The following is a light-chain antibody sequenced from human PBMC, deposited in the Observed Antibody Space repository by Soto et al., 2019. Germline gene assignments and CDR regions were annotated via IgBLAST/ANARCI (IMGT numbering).Light chain of an antibody. V-gene: IGKV3-15*01. CDR1: QSVNSN. CDR2: GAS. CDR3: QQYQSWPLT. J-gene: IGKJ4*01. Sequence: EIVMTQSPATLSVSPGERATLSCWASQSVNSNLAWYQQKPGQAPRLLFYGASTRATGNPPRFSGGGSGTEFTLTISSLHAEDFAVYYCQQYQSWPLTFGGGSKVEIK.